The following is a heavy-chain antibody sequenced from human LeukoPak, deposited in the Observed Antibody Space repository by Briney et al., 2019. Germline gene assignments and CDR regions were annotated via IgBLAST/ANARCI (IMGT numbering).Heavy chain of an antibody. J-gene: IGHJ4*02. V-gene: IGHV3-43*02. Sequence: PGGSLRLSCAASGFTFDDYAMHWVHQAPGKGLEWVSLISGDGGSTYYADSVKGRFTISRDNSKNSLYLQMNSLRTEDTALYYCAKDGDYGDYGTNDYWGQGTLVTVSS. D-gene: IGHD4-17*01. CDR1: GFTFDDYA. CDR3: AKDGDYGDYGTNDY. CDR2: ISGDGGST.